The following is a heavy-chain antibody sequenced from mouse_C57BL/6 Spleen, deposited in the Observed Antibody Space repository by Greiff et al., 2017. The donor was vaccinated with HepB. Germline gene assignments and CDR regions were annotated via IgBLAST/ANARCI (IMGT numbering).Heavy chain of an antibody. Sequence: EVQLVESGGGLVKPGGSLKLSCAASGFTFSSYAMSWVRQTPEKRLEWVATISDGGSYTYYTDNVKGRFTISRDNAKNNLYLQMSHLQSEDTAMYYCARDHTYSLMDYWGQGTSVTVSS. J-gene: IGHJ4*01. CDR1: GFTFSSYA. V-gene: IGHV5-4*01. D-gene: IGHD2-10*01. CDR2: ISDGGSYT. CDR3: ARDHTYSLMDY.